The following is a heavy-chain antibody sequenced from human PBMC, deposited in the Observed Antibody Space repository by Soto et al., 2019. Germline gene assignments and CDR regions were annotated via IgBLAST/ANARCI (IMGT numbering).Heavy chain of an antibody. Sequence: QVQLQQWGAGLLKPSETLSLTCAVYGGSFSGYYWSWIRQPPGKGLEWIGEINHSGSTNYNPSLKSRVTISVDTSKNQFSLKLSSVTAADTAVYHCARVYYDFWSGYYTVPFDYWGQGTLVTVSS. J-gene: IGHJ4*02. CDR1: GGSFSGYY. CDR3: ARVYYDFWSGYYTVPFDY. D-gene: IGHD3-3*01. CDR2: INHSGST. V-gene: IGHV4-34*01.